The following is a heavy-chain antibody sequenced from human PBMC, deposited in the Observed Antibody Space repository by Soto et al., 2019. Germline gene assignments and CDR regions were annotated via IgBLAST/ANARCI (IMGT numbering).Heavy chain of an antibody. Sequence: ASVKVSCKASGYTFTSYDINWVRQAPGQRLEWMGWINAGNGNTKYSQKFQGRVTITRDTSASTAYMELSSLRSEDTAVYYCARDPDLAYDSSGYHDYWGQGTLVTVSS. V-gene: IGHV1-3*01. D-gene: IGHD3-22*01. CDR1: GYTFTSYD. CDR2: INAGNGNT. CDR3: ARDPDLAYDSSGYHDY. J-gene: IGHJ4*02.